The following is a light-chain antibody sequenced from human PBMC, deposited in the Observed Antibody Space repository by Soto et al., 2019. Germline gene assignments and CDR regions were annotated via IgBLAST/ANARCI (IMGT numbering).Light chain of an antibody. CDR2: GAS. CDR1: QSVSSSY. J-gene: IGKJ5*01. CDR3: QQYGSFPIT. Sequence: EIVMTQYPGTLSLSTGERAALSCRASQSVSSSYLAWYQQKPGQAPRLLIYGASSRATGIPDRFSGSGSGTDFTLTISRLEPEDFAVYYCQQYGSFPITFGQGTRLEIK. V-gene: IGKV3-20*01.